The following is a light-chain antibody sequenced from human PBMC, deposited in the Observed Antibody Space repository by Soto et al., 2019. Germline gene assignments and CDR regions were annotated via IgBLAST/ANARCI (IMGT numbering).Light chain of an antibody. Sequence: QSVLTQPPSVSGSPGQSVTIHCTGSSSDVGSFSRVSWYQQPPGTAPELIIYEVSYRPSGVPDRFSGSKSGNTASLTISGLLAEDEADYYCSSYTTSNTYVFGTGTKVTVL. CDR1: SSDVGSFSR. J-gene: IGLJ1*01. V-gene: IGLV2-18*02. CDR2: EVS. CDR3: SSYTTSNTYV.